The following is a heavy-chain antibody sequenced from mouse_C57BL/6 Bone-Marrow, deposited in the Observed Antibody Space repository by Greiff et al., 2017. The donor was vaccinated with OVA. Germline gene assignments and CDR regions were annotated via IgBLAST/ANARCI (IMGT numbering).Heavy chain of an antibody. CDR2: IDPSDSET. V-gene: IGHV1-52*01. Sequence: VQLQQPGAELVRPGSSVKLSCKASGYTFTSYWMHWVKQRPIQGLEWIGNIDPSDSETHYNQKFKDKATLTVDKSSSTAYMQLSSLTSEDSAVYYCARRDHTRYWYFDVWGTGTTVTVSS. CDR3: ARRDHTRYWYFDV. D-gene: IGHD3-3*01. J-gene: IGHJ1*03. CDR1: GYTFTSYW.